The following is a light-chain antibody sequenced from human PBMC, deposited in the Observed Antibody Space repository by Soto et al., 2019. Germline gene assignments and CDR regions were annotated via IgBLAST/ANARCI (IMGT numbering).Light chain of an antibody. CDR2: DAS. V-gene: IGKV3-11*01. Sequence: EIVLTQSPATLSLSPGERATLYCRASQSVSSYLAWYQQKPGQAPRLLIYDASNRATGIPARFRGSGSGTDFTLTIRSLEPEDFAVYYCQQRSNWPSLTFGGGTKVDIK. CDR1: QSVSSY. J-gene: IGKJ4*01. CDR3: QQRSNWPSLT.